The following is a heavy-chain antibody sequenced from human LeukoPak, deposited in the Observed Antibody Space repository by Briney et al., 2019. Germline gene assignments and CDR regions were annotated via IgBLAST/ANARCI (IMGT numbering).Heavy chain of an antibody. Sequence: GGSLRLSCAASGFTFSHYGIHWVRQAPGEGLEWMAVISHDGSKKYYADSVKGRFSMSRDNSSNTLYLHMNSLRVEDTAVYYCAKAGDFYGPGDWGQGTLVTVSS. CDR2: ISHDGSKK. D-gene: IGHD2/OR15-2a*01. CDR1: GFTFSHYG. CDR3: AKAGDFYGPGD. J-gene: IGHJ4*02. V-gene: IGHV3-30*18.